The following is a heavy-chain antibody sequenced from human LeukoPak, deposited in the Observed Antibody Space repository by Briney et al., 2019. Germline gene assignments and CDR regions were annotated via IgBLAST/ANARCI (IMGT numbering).Heavy chain of an antibody. Sequence: GASVKVSCKTSGYNYATSGISWVRQAPGQGLEWMGWISVQNGNVKYSQRFQGRVNLTTDTSTTSAYMDLRSLTSDDTAVYYCARDGGSYWNYFDYWGQGTLVTVSS. CDR1: GYNYATSG. V-gene: IGHV1-18*04. J-gene: IGHJ4*02. CDR2: ISVQNGNV. D-gene: IGHD1-26*01. CDR3: ARDGGSYWNYFDY.